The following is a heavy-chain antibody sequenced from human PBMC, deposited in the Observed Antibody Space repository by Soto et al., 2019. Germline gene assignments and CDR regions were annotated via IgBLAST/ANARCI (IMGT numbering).Heavy chain of an antibody. J-gene: IGHJ3*02. D-gene: IGHD3-10*02. Sequence: GGSLRLSCAASGFTFSNAWMSWVRQAPGKGLEWVGRIKSKTDGGTTDYAAPLKGRFTIPRDDSKNTLYLQMNSLKTEDTAVYYCTTGVYVNDAFDIWGQGTMVTVSS. CDR3: TTGVYVNDAFDI. CDR2: IKSKTDGGTT. V-gene: IGHV3-15*01. CDR1: GFTFSNAW.